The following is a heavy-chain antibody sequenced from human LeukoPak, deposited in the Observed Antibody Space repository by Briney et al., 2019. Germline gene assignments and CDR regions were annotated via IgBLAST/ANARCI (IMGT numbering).Heavy chain of an antibody. Sequence: GGSLRLSCAASGFTFSSYSMNWVRQAPGKGLEWVSSISSSSSYIYYADPVKGRFTISRDNAKNSLYLQMNSLRAEDTAVYYCARGGTVIIGGYYYGMDVWGQGTTVTFSS. CDR2: ISSSSSYI. J-gene: IGHJ6*02. CDR1: GFTFSSYS. D-gene: IGHD3-16*01. V-gene: IGHV3-21*01. CDR3: ARGGTVIIGGYYYGMDV.